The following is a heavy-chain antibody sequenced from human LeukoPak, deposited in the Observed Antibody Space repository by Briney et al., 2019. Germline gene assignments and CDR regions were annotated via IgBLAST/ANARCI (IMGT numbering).Heavy chain of an antibody. V-gene: IGHV3-21*01. CDR1: GFTFSSYS. CDR2: ISSSSSYI. CDR3: AKGPEVRGVIVILKTGEKGALDY. Sequence: GGSLRLSCAASGFTFSSYSMNWVRQAPGKGLEWVSSISSSSSYIYYADSVKGRFTISRDNSKNTLYLQMSSLRAEDTAVYYCAKGPEVRGVIVILKTGEKGALDYWGQGTLVTVSS. D-gene: IGHD3-10*01. J-gene: IGHJ4*02.